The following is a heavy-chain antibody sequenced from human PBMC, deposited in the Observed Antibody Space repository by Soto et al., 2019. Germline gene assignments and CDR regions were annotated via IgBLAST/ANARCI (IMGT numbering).Heavy chain of an antibody. CDR3: VRPGDYRSGSYRYFFDY. D-gene: IGHD3-10*01. V-gene: IGHV3-23*01. Sequence: PGGSLRLSCAASGFTFSSYAMSWVRQAPGKGLEWISAISGSGGSTYYADSVKGRFTISRDNAKNSLYLQLDSLRAEDTALYYCVRPGDYRSGSYRYFFDYWGQGTQVTVSS. CDR2: ISGSGGST. CDR1: GFTFSSYA. J-gene: IGHJ4*02.